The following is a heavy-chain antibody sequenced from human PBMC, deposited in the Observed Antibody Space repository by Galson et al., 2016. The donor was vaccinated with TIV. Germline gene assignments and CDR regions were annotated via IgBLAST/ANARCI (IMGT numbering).Heavy chain of an antibody. CDR2: INPYGDDT. CDR3: ARGFNYGFDFFYGMDV. D-gene: IGHD5-18*01. J-gene: IGHJ6*02. CDR1: GYPFSAYY. Sequence: SVKVSCKASGYPFSAYYIHWVRQAPGQGLEWMGWINPYGDDTNYEQRFQGRVSMTSDTSVNTAYMELSSLRSDHTAIFFCARGFNYGFDFFYGMDVWGQGTTVTVSS. V-gene: IGHV1-2*02.